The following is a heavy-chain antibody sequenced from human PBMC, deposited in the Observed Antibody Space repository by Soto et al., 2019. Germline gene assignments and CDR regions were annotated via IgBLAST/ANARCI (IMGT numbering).Heavy chain of an antibody. J-gene: IGHJ6*02. CDR3: ARDPECGGDCYRRYYDYYGMDV. Sequence: QVQLVQSGAEVKKPGASVKVSCKASGYTFTSYGISWVRQAPGQGLEWMGWISAYNGNTNYAQKLQGRVTMTTDTSTSTAYRELRSLRSDDTAVYYCARDPECGGDCYRRYYDYYGMDVWGQGTTVTVSS. CDR1: GYTFTSYG. CDR2: ISAYNGNT. V-gene: IGHV1-18*04. D-gene: IGHD2-21*02.